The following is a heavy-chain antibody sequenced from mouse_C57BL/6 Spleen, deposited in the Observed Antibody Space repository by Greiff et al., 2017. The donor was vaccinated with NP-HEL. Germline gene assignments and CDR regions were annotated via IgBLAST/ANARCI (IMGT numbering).Heavy chain of an antibody. CDR2: IYPGSGST. V-gene: IGHV1-55*01. CDR3: ASLYYGNYADFDY. CDR1: GYTFTSYW. Sequence: QVHVKQPGAELVKPGASVKMSCKASGYTFTSYWITWVKQRPGQGLEWIGDIYPGSGSTNYNEKFKSKATLTVDTSSSTAYMQLSSLTSEDSAVYYCASLYYGNYADFDYWGQGTTLTVSS. J-gene: IGHJ2*01. D-gene: IGHD2-1*01.